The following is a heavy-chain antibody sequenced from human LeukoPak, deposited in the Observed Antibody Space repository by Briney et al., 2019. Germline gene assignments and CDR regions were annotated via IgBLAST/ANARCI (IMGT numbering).Heavy chain of an antibody. J-gene: IGHJ4*02. Sequence: PSETLSLTCTVSGGSISSYYWSWIRQPPGKGLEWIGYIYYSGSTNYNPSLKSRVTISVDTSKNRFSLKLSSVTAADTAVYYCARVVSTVTTYYFDYWGQGTLVTVSS. CDR3: ARVVSTVTTYYFDY. D-gene: IGHD4-17*01. V-gene: IGHV4-59*01. CDR2: IYYSGST. CDR1: GGSISSYY.